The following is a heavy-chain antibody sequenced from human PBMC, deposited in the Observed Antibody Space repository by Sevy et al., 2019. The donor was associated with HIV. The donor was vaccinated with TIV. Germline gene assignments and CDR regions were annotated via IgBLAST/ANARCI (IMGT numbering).Heavy chain of an antibody. CDR2: MSHDGNYK. V-gene: IGHV3-30*04. J-gene: IGHJ4*02. CDR1: GFTFSDYD. CDR3: ARLFSCGGDCYYLDH. Sequence: GGSLRLSCAGSGFTFSDYDMHWVRQAPGKGLEWVAVMSHDGNYKNYADSVKVRFTISRDNFKNTLYLQMNSLRVEDTAMYFCARLFSCGGDCYYLDHWGQGALVTVSS. D-gene: IGHD2-21*02.